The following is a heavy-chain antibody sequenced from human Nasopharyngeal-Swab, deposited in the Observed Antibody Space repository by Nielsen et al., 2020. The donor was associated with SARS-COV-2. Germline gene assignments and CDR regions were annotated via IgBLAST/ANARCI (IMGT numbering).Heavy chain of an antibody. D-gene: IGHD6-6*01. CDR2: ISAYNGNT. CDR1: GYTFTSYG. V-gene: IGHV1-18*01. Sequence: ASVKVSCKASGYTFTSYGISWVRQAPGQGLEWMGWISAYNGNTNYAQKLQGRVTMTTDTSTSTAYMELRSLRSDDTAVYYCAGVVGSSGYYYYYGMDVWGQGTTVTVSS. CDR3: AGVVGSSGYYYYYGMDV. J-gene: IGHJ6*02.